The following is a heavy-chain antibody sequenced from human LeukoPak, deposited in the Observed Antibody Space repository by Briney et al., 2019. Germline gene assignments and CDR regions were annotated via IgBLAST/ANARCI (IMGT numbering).Heavy chain of an antibody. J-gene: IGHJ4*02. D-gene: IGHD1-14*01. Sequence: PGGSLRLSCAASGFTFSSYAMHWVRQAPGKGLEWVAVISYDGSNKYYADSVKGRSTISRDNSKNTLYLQMNSLRAEDTAVYYCARGDTGHFDYWGQGTLVTVSS. V-gene: IGHV3-30*04. CDR1: GFTFSSYA. CDR2: ISYDGSNK. CDR3: ARGDTGHFDY.